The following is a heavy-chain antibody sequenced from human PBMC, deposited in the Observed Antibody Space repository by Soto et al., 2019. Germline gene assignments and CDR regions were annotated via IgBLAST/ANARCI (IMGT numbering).Heavy chain of an antibody. V-gene: IGHV1-69*06. D-gene: IGHD2-2*01. CDR3: AKVVPAANYYYYYGMDV. Sequence: SVKVSFKASGGTFSSYAISWVRQAPGQGLEWMGGIIPIFGTANYAQKFQGRVTITADKSTSTAYMELSSLRSEDTAVYYCAKVVPAANYYYYYGMDVWGQGTTVTV. CDR1: GGTFSSYA. J-gene: IGHJ6*02. CDR2: IIPIFGTA.